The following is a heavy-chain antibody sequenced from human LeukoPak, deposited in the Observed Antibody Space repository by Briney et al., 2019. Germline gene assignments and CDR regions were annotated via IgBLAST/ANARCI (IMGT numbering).Heavy chain of an antibody. CDR1: GYTLTELS. Sequence: GASVKVSCKVSGYTLTELSMHWVRQAPGKGLEWMGGFDPEDGETIYAQKFQGRVTMTEDTSTDTAYMELSSLTFEDTAVYYCATALVPAAIDAFDIWGQGTMVTVSS. V-gene: IGHV1-24*01. D-gene: IGHD2-2*02. CDR3: ATALVPAAIDAFDI. J-gene: IGHJ3*02. CDR2: FDPEDGET.